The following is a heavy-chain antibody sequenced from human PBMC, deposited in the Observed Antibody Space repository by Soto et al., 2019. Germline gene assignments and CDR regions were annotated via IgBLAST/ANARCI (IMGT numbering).Heavy chain of an antibody. CDR1: GYTFTNYA. V-gene: IGHV1-3*01. CDR2: INAGNGNT. J-gene: IGHJ4*02. D-gene: IGHD6-6*01. CDR3: AREGAARPGLVVY. Sequence: GASVKVSCKASGYTFTNYAMHWVRQAPGQRLEWMGWINAGNGNTKYSQKFQGRVTITRDTSASTAYMELSSLRSEDTAVYYCAREGAARPGLVVYWGQGTLVTVSS.